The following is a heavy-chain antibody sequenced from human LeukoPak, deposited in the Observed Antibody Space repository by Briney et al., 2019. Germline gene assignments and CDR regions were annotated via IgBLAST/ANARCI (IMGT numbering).Heavy chain of an antibody. V-gene: IGHV3-23*01. CDR3: AKRGDIVLMVYAMYFDY. CDR2: ISGRGGST. D-gene: IGHD2-8*01. CDR1: GFTFSSYA. J-gene: IGHJ4*02. Sequence: GGSLRLSCAASGFTFSSYAMSWVRQAPGKGLEWVSAISGRGGSTYYADSVKGRFTISRDNSKNTLYLQMNSLRAEDTAVYYCAKRGDIVLMVYAMYFDYWGQGTLVTVSS.